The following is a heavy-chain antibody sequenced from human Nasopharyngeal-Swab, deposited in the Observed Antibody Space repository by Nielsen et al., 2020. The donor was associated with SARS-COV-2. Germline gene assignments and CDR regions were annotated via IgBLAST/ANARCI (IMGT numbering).Heavy chain of an antibody. V-gene: IGHV3-33*01. CDR3: ARDPYSSSSGPSNFDY. CDR2: ILYDGSNE. Sequence: GGSLRLSCAASGFTFSSYGMHWVRQAPGKGLEWVAVILYDGSNEYYADSVKGRFNISRDNSKNTLYLQMNSLRVEDTAVYYCARDPYSSSSGPSNFDYWGQGTLVTVSS. D-gene: IGHD6-6*01. CDR1: GFTFSSYG. J-gene: IGHJ4*02.